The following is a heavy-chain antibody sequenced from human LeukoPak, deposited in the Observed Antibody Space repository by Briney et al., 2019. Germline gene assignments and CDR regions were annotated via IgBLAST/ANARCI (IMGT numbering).Heavy chain of an antibody. J-gene: IGHJ4*02. CDR1: GFTFSRYE. D-gene: IGHD3-16*01. Sequence: GGSLRLSCAAAGFTFSRYEMNWIRQAPGKGLEWVSYIIDSSYTYYKDSVKGRFTISRDNGKNSLYLQMNSLRAEDTAVYYCARVSSGGEYFDYWGQGTLVTVSS. V-gene: IGHV3-21*05. CDR2: IIDSSYT. CDR3: ARVSSGGEYFDY.